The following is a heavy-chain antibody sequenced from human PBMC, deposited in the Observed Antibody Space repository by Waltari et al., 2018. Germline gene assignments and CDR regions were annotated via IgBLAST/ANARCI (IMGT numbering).Heavy chain of an antibody. CDR3: ARDRGRGLYLDP. D-gene: IGHD2-15*01. CDR2: VRLSGRT. Sequence: QLQLQESGPGLVKPSGTLSLTCGVSGESMSSTDGWNWVRQPPGKGLEWIGQVRLSGRTKYNPSFASRVTVAVDTFNNQFSLPLTSATAADTSVYYCARDRGRGLYLDPWGPGTLVTVSP. CDR1: GESMSSTDG. J-gene: IGHJ5*02. V-gene: IGHV4-4*02.